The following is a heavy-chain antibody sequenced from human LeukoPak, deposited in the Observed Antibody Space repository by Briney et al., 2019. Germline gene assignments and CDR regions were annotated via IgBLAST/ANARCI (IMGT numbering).Heavy chain of an antibody. D-gene: IGHD1-14*01. CDR2: ISGSGGGT. CDR1: GFTFSSYA. CDR3: AKGAQADRYYYYYYGMDV. J-gene: IGHJ6*02. V-gene: IGHV3-23*01. Sequence: GGSLRLSCAASGFTFSSYAMSWVRQAPGKGLEWVSAISGSGGGTYYADSVKGRFTISRDNSKNTLYLQMNSLRAEDTAVYYCAKGAQADRYYYYYYGMDVWGQGTTVTVSS.